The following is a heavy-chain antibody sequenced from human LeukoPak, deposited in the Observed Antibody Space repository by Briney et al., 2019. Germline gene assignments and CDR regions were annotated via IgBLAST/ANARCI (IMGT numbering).Heavy chain of an antibody. CDR3: ARDYSGSYHDAFDI. Sequence: PGGSLRLSCAASGFTFSSYSMNWVRQAPGKGLEWLSSISSSSSYIYYADSVKGRFTISRDNAKNSLYLQMNSLRAEDTAVYYCARDYSGSYHDAFDIWGQGTMVTVSS. CDR2: ISSSSSYI. V-gene: IGHV3-21*01. J-gene: IGHJ3*02. CDR1: GFTFSSYS. D-gene: IGHD1-26*01.